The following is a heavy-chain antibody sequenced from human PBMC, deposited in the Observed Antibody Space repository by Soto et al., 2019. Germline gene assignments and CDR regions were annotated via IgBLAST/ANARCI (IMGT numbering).Heavy chain of an antibody. Sequence: QVQLQESGPGLVKPSGTLSLTCAVSGGSXXXXXXXXWLRQSPGKGLEWIGEIFRTGATHYNPSXXXXXXXXXXXXXXXXXXXXXXXXXXXXXXXXXXXXXXXSWHTWGQGTLVTVSS. CDR2: IFRTGAT. CDR3: XXXXXXSWHT. V-gene: IGHV4-4*02. CDR1: GGSXXXXXX. J-gene: IGHJ5*02.